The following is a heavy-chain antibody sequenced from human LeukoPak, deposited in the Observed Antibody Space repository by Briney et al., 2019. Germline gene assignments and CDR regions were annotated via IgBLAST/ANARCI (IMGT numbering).Heavy chain of an antibody. Sequence: KTGESLKISCEGAGSIFTSYWIGWVRRLPGKGLEWMGIIYPGDSHTRDSPSFQDQFTISVDKSISTAYLQWSSLKASDTAMYYCARGPYAYTSSATLGSYNWFDPWGQGSLVTVSS. J-gene: IGHJ5*02. CDR2: IYPGDSHT. D-gene: IGHD2-2*02. V-gene: IGHV5-51*01. CDR3: ARGPYAYTSSATLGSYNWFDP. CDR1: GSIFTSYW.